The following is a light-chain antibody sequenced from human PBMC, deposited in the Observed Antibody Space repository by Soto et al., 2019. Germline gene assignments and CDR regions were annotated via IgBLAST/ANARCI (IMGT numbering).Light chain of an antibody. CDR2: DAS. J-gene: IGKJ4*01. Sequence: DIQMTQSPSSLSASVGDRVTITCQASQDISNYLNWYQQKPGKAPKLLIYDASNLETGVPSRFSGSGSWTDITFTISSLQPEDIATYYCQQYDNLPITFGGGTKLEIK. V-gene: IGKV1-33*01. CDR3: QQYDNLPIT. CDR1: QDISNY.